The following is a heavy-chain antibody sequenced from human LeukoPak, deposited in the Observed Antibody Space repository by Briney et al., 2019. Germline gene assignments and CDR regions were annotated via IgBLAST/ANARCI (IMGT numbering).Heavy chain of an antibody. V-gene: IGHV3-23*01. Sequence: GGTLRLSCAASGFTFSSYGMSWVRQAPGKGLEWVSAISGSGGSTYYADSVKGRFTISRDNSKNTLYLQMNSLRAEDTAVYFCAKGGNQYSGSYGDYWGQGTLVTVSS. CDR3: AKGGNQYSGSYGDY. J-gene: IGHJ4*02. D-gene: IGHD1-26*01. CDR2: ISGSGGST. CDR1: GFTFSSYG.